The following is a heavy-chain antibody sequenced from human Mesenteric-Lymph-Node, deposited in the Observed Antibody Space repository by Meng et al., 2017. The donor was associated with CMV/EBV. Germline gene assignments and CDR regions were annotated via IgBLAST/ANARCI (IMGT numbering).Heavy chain of an antibody. CDR2: IHHSGVT. V-gene: IGHV4-34*01. CDR3: ARGGVVLAAPIWNH. Sequence: AFYGASFSGHYLSWVRQVPGKRLQCIGEIHHSGVTTCNPSLMSRVTISMDTSTNQLSLKMSSMTATYTAVYYCARGGVVLAAPIWNHWGQGTLVTVSS. J-gene: IGHJ5*02. CDR1: GASFSGHY. D-gene: IGHD3-3*01.